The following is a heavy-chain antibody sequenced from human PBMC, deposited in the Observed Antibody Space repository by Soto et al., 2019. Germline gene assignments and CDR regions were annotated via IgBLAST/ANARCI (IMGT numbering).Heavy chain of an antibody. CDR2: ISYDGSNK. Sequence: GGSLRLSCAASGFTFSSYGMHWVRQAPGKGLEWVAVISYDGSNKYYADSVKGRFTISRDNSKNTLYLQMNSLRAEDTAVYYCAKVRGSRPFDYWGQGTLVTVSS. J-gene: IGHJ4*02. D-gene: IGHD3-10*01. CDR3: AKVRGSRPFDY. V-gene: IGHV3-30*18. CDR1: GFTFSSYG.